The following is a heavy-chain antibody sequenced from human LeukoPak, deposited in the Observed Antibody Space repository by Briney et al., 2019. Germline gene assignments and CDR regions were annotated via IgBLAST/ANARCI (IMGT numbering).Heavy chain of an antibody. CDR3: ARLEDTAMVFDY. J-gene: IGHJ4*02. V-gene: IGHV4-59*08. D-gene: IGHD5-18*01. CDR2: IYYSGST. Sequence: PSETLSLTCTVSGGSISSYYWSWIRQPPGKGLEWIGYIYYSGSTNYNPSLKSRVTISVATSKNQFSLKLSSVTAADAAVYYCARLEDTAMVFDYWGQGTLVTVSS. CDR1: GGSISSYY.